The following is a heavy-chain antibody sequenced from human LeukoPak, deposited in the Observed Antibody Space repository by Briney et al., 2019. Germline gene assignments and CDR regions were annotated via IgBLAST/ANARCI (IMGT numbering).Heavy chain of an antibody. CDR1: GFTFSSYE. CDR3: ARAGEDIVVVVAARNAFDI. CDR2: ISSSGSTI. D-gene: IGHD2-15*01. V-gene: IGHV3-48*03. J-gene: IGHJ3*02. Sequence: PGGSLRLSCAASGFTFSSYEMNWVRQAPGKGLEWVSYISSSGSTIYYADSVKGRFTISRDNAKNSLYLQMNSLRAEDTAVYYCARAGEDIVVVVAARNAFDIWGQGTTVTVSS.